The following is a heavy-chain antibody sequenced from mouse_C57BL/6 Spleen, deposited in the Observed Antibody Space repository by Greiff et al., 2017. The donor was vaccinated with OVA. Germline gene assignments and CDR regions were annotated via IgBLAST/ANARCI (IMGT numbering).Heavy chain of an antibody. J-gene: IGHJ3*01. CDR1: GYAFSSYW. CDR3: ARRGVYDDYDGGFAY. CDR2: IYPGDGDT. D-gene: IGHD2-4*01. Sequence: QVHVKQSGAELVKPGASVKISCKASGYAFSSYWMNWVKQRPGKGLEWIGQIYPGDGDTNYNGKFKGKATLTADKSSSTAYMQLSSLTSEDSAVYFCARRGVYDDYDGGFAYWGQGTLVTVSA. V-gene: IGHV1-80*01.